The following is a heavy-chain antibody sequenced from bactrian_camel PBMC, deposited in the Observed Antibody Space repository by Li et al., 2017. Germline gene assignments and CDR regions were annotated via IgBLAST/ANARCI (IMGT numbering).Heavy chain of an antibody. CDR2: IYTNGKT. J-gene: IGHJ4*01. D-gene: IGHD3*01. Sequence: VQLVESGGGSVQAGGSLRLSCTTSGNRRRSSNCMGWFRQAPGKEPERVATIYTNGKTYYADSVKDRFTISQDSAGNMLTLQMTGLKPEDTANYYCAAGYTVLDLPGNEGYCPPTLRGQGTQVTVS. CDR1: GNRRRSSNC. CDR3: AAGYTVLDLPGNEGYCPPTL. V-gene: IGHV3S53*01.